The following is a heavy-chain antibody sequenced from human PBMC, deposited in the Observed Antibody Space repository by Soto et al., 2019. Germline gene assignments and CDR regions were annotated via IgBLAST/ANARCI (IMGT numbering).Heavy chain of an antibody. CDR2: IYYSGST. CDR3: ARAAVYYYDSSALDY. J-gene: IGHJ4*02. Sequence: SETLSLTCTVSGGSISSGGYYWSWIRQHPGKGLEWIGYIYYSGSTYYNPSLKSRVTISVDTSKNQFSLKLSSVTAADTAVYYCARAAVYYYDSSALDYWGQGTLVTVSS. CDR1: GGSISSGGYY. D-gene: IGHD3-22*01. V-gene: IGHV4-31*03.